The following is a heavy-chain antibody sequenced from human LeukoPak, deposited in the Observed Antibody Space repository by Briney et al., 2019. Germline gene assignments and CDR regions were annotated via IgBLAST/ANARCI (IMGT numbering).Heavy chain of an antibody. J-gene: IGHJ6*02. CDR1: GFTFSSYS. Sequence: GGSLRLSCAASGFTFSSYSMNWVRQAPGKGLEWVSSISSSSSYIYYADSVKGRFTIPRDNAKNSLYLQMNSLRAEVTAVYYCARERTGYSSSWSHYYYYGMDVWGQGTTVTVSS. V-gene: IGHV3-21*01. D-gene: IGHD6-13*01. CDR3: ARERTGYSSSWSHYYYYGMDV. CDR2: ISSSSSYI.